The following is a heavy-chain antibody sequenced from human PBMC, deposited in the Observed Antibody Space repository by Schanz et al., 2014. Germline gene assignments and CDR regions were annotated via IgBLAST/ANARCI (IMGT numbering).Heavy chain of an antibody. J-gene: IGHJ3*01. CDR1: GFTFSSTP. CDR2: ISVSGGST. CDR3: TRDRGALINHNDALDL. D-gene: IGHD3-16*01. Sequence: EEQLVESGGGLVQRGGSLRLSCAVSGFTFSSTPMTWVRQAPGKGLVLVTIISVSGGSTYYAASVRGRFTISRDNSKNTVYLQMNSLRSEDTAVYYCTRDRGALINHNDALDLWGQGTMVSVSS. V-gene: IGHV3-23*04.